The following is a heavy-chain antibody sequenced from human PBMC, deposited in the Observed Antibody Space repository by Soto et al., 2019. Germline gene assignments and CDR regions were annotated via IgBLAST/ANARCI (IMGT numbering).Heavy chain of an antibody. CDR1: GFTFSSYS. D-gene: IGHD2-2*01. V-gene: IGHV3-21*01. CDR3: ARLGYCSSTSCYLIEGDAFDI. CDR2: ISSSSSYI. J-gene: IGHJ3*02. Sequence: GGSLRLSCAASGFTFSSYSMNWVRQAPGKGLEWVSSISSSSSYIYYADSVKGRFTISRDNAKNSLYLQMNSLRAEDTAVYYCARLGYCSSTSCYLIEGDAFDIWGQGTMVTVSS.